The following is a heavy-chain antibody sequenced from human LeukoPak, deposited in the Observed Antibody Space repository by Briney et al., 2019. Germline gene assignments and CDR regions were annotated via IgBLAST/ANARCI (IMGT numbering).Heavy chain of an antibody. V-gene: IGHV3-74*01. D-gene: IGHD3-22*01. J-gene: IGHJ1*01. CDR3: ARAPSEIGGYYPEYFRH. Sequence: GGSLRLSCAAFGFTFSTYWMHWVRQAPGKGLVWVSRIKSDGSTNYADSVKGRFTISRDNAKNTVSLQMNSLRAEDTGVYYCARAPSEIGGYYPEYFRHWGQGTLVTVSS. CDR2: IKSDGST. CDR1: GFTFSTYW.